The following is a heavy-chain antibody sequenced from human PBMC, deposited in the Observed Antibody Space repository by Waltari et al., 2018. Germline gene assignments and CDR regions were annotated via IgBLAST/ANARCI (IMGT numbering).Heavy chain of an antibody. CDR2: IYSGGST. J-gene: IGHJ4*02. D-gene: IGHD5-12*01. CDR3: ARDRRDGYNYYFDY. Sequence: EVQLVESGGGLIQPGGSLRLSCAASGFTVSSNYMSWVRQAPGKGLEWVSVIYSGGSTYYADSVKGRFTISRDNSKNTLYLQMNSLRAEDTAVYYCARDRRDGYNYYFDYWGQGTLVTVSS. CDR1: GFTVSSNY. V-gene: IGHV3-53*01.